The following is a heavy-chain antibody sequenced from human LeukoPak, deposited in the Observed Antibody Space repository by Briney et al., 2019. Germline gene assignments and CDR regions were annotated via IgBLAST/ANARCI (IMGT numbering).Heavy chain of an antibody. CDR3: ARQVRKVYYMDV. V-gene: IGHV4-39*01. Sequence: SETLSLTCTVSGGSISSSGYYWGWIRQPPGKGLEWIGSIYYSGSTYYNPSLKSRVTISVDTSKNQFSLKLSSVTAADTAVYYCARQVRKVYYMDVWGKGTTVTISS. CDR2: IYYSGST. CDR1: GGSISSSGYY. J-gene: IGHJ6*03.